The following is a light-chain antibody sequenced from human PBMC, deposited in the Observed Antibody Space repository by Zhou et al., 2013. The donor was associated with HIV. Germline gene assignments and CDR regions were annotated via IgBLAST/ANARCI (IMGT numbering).Light chain of an antibody. CDR3: QQYSSYPRA. Sequence: DIQLTQSPSFLSASVGDRVTITCRASQSISSCLAWYQQKPGKAPKLLLYTASTLQTGVPSRFSGSGSGTDFTLTISCLQSEDFATYYCQQYSSYPRAFGQGTKLEIK. J-gene: IGKJ2*01. V-gene: IGKV1-9*01. CDR1: QSISSC. CDR2: TAS.